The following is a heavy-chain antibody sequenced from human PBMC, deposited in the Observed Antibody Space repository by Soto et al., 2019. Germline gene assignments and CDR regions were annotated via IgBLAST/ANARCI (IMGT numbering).Heavy chain of an antibody. CDR1: GGSFSGYY. Sequence: SETLSLTCAVYGGSFSGYYWSWIRQPPGKGLEWTGEINHSGSTNYNPSLKSRVTISVDTSKNQFSLKLSSVTAADTAVYYCARGRRADIVVVPAATRYFDLWGRGTLVTVSS. CDR2: INHSGST. D-gene: IGHD2-2*01. J-gene: IGHJ2*01. V-gene: IGHV4-34*01. CDR3: ARGRRADIVVVPAATRYFDL.